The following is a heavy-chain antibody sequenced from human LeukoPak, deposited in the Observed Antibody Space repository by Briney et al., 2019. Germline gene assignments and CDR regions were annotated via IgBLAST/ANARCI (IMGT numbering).Heavy chain of an antibody. CDR1: SASVSDYH. V-gene: IGHV4-34*01. J-gene: IGHJ4*02. CDR3: ARGQVFDY. CDR2: VSRPGST. Sequence: SETLSLTCAVFSASVSDYHWSWIRQSPGKGLEWIGEVSRPGSTTYNPSLNSRVTISMDTSKNQFSLKLNSVTAADTAVYYYARGQVFDYWGQGTLVTVSS.